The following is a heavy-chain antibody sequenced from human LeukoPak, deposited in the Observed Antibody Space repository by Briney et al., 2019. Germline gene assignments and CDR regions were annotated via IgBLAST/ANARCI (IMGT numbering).Heavy chain of an antibody. V-gene: IGHV4-59*08. J-gene: IGHJ4*02. Sequence: SETLSLTCTVSGGSISSYYWSWIRQPPGKGLEWIGYIYYSGSTNYNPSLKSRVTISVDTSKNQFSLKLSSVTAADTAVYYCARQRGSQAHIDYWGQGTLVTVSS. CDR3: ARQRGSQAHIDY. CDR1: GGSISSYY. CDR2: IYYSGST. D-gene: IGHD1-26*01.